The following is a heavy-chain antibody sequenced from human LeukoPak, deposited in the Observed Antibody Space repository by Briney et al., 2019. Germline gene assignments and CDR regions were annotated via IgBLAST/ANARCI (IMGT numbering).Heavy chain of an antibody. D-gene: IGHD2-21*02. V-gene: IGHV1-2*02. CDR2: INPKSGDS. Sequence: ASVKVSCKASGYTFIDDYTYWLRQAPGQGPEYMGWINPKSGDSRFVEKFQGRVTLTRDTSIRTTYLELKRLRCDDTAVYYCATDVETGSWGQGTLVTVSS. CDR1: GYTFIDDY. CDR3: ATDVETGS. J-gene: IGHJ5*02.